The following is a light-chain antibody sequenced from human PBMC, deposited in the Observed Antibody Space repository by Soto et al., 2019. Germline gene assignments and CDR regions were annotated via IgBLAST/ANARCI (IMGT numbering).Light chain of an antibody. CDR1: QSVSSN. CDR2: GAS. V-gene: IGKV3-15*01. Sequence: DIVMTQSPATLSVSPGVRATLSCRASQSVSSNLAWYQQKPGQAPRLLIYGASTRATNIPARFSGSGSGTELPLTISSLQSEDFAVYSCQQNNNWPPLTFGGGTKVEI. CDR3: QQNNNWPPLT. J-gene: IGKJ4*01.